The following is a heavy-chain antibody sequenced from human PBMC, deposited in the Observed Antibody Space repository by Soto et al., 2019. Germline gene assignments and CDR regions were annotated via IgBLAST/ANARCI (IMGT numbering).Heavy chain of an antibody. CDR2: INPNSGDT. V-gene: IGHV1-2*02. D-gene: IGHD2-15*01. CDR3: ARGMGGSWYNWFDP. J-gene: IGHJ5*02. CDR1: GYTFTGYY. Sequence: QVQLVQSGAEVKKPGASVKVSCKASGYTFTGYYMHWVRQAPGQGLEWMGWINPNSGDTNYAQKFQGRVTMTRDTSISTAYMELSRLRSDDTAVYYCARGMGGSWYNWFDPWGQGTLVTVSS.